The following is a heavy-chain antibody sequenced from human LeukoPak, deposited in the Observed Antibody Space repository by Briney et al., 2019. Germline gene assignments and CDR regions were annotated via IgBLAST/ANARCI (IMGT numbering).Heavy chain of an antibody. J-gene: IGHJ4*02. CDR2: IYHSGST. D-gene: IGHD6-19*01. V-gene: IGHV4-4*02. CDR1: GGSISSRDW. Sequence: NPSGTLSLTCAVSGGSISSRDWWSWVRQPPGKGLEWIGEIYHSGSTNYNPPLKSRVIISVDKSKNQISLKLSSVTAADTAVYYCARAPPYGSGWSKGVLDYWGQGTLVTVSS. CDR3: ARAPPYGSGWSKGVLDY.